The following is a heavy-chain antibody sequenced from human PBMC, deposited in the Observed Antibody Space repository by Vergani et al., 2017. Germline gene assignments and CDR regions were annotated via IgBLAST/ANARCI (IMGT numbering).Heavy chain of an antibody. CDR2: IYYSGST. Sequence: QLQLQESDPGLVKPSETLSLTCTVSGGSIRSTFYYWGWIRQPPGKGLEWIGTIYYSGSTNYNPSLKSRVTISVDTSKNQFSLKLSSVTAADTAVYYCARGFYDFWSGYSPYYYYMDVWGKGTTVTVSS. V-gene: IGHV4-39*07. J-gene: IGHJ6*03. CDR1: GGSIRSTFYY. D-gene: IGHD3-3*01. CDR3: ARGFYDFWSGYSPYYYYMDV.